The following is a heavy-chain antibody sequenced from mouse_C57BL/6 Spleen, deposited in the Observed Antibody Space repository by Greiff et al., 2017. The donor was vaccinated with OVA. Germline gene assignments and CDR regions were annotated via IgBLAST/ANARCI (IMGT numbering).Heavy chain of an antibody. CDR3: AREGLYDGYYDY. V-gene: IGHV1-61*01. CDR2: IYPSDSET. J-gene: IGHJ2*01. Sequence: QVQLKESGAELVRPGSSVKLSCKASGYTFTSYWMDWVKQRPGQGLEWIGNIYPSDSETHYNQKFKDKATLTVDKSSSTAYMQLSSLASEDSAVYYCAREGLYDGYYDYWGQGTTLTVSS. CDR1: GYTFTSYW. D-gene: IGHD2-3*01.